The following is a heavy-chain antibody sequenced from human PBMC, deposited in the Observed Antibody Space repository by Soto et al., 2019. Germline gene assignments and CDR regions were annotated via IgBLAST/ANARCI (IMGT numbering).Heavy chain of an antibody. CDR2: IISSDYI. J-gene: IGHJ4*02. CDR1: GFTFSYYT. CDR3: ARDRESLSY. V-gene: IGHV3-21*01. Sequence: PVGSLRLSCAASGFTFSYYTMNWVRQAPGKGLEWVSSIISSDYIYYADSVKGRFTISRDNAKNSVYLQMDSLRAEDTAVYYCARDRESLSYWGQGTLVTVSS.